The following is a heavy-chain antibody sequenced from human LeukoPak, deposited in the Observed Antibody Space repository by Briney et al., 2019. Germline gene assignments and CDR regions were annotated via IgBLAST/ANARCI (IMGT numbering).Heavy chain of an antibody. V-gene: IGHV4-34*01. Sequence: PSETLSLTCAVYGGSFSGYYWSWIRQPPGKGLEWIGEINHSGSTNYNPSLKSRVTISVDTPKNQFSLKLSSVTAADTAVYYCAKTTVTTPYYFDYWGQGTLVTVSS. CDR1: GGSFSGYY. J-gene: IGHJ4*02. CDR2: INHSGST. D-gene: IGHD4-17*01. CDR3: AKTTVTTPYYFDY.